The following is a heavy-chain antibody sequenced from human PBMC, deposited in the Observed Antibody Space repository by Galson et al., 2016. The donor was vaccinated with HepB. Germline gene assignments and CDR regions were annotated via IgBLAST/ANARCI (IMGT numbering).Heavy chain of an antibody. CDR2: LDPSGGST. V-gene: IGHV1-46*01. J-gene: IGHJ4*02. D-gene: IGHD2-2*01. Sequence: SVKVSCKASGYTFTSYYIHWVRQAPGQGLEWMGILDPSGGSTSYAQKFQGRVTMTRDTSTSTVYMALSSLGSDDTAVYYCARDGVVPGTNLLDHWGQGSLVIVSS. CDR1: GYTFTSYY. CDR3: ARDGVVPGTNLLDH.